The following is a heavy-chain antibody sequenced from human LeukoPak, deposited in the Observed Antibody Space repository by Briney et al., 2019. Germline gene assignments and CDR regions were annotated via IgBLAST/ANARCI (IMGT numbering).Heavy chain of an antibody. CDR2: INHSGST. V-gene: IGHV4-39*07. CDR3: ARGGVGGDFWSEIRY. CDR1: GGSIRSSSYY. D-gene: IGHD3-3*01. J-gene: IGHJ4*02. Sequence: PSETLSLTCTVSGGSIRSSSYYWGWIRHPPGKGLEWIGEINHSGSTNYNPSLKSRVTISVDTSKNQFSLKLSSVTAADTAVYYCARGGVGGDFWSEIRYWGQGTLVTVSS.